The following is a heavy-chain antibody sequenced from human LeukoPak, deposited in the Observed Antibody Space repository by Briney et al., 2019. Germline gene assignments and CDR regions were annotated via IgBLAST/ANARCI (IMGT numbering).Heavy chain of an antibody. V-gene: IGHV3-53*01. D-gene: IGHD3-10*01. CDR3: ARGPRGPARLDY. CDR2: IYTAGTT. CDR1: GFTVSSNF. J-gene: IGHJ4*02. Sequence: GGSLRLSCAGSGFTVSSNFMSWVRQAPGKGLEWVSVIYTAGTTCYADSVKGRFTISRDNSKNTLYLQMNSLRAEDTAVYYCARGPRGPARLDYWGQGTLVTVSS.